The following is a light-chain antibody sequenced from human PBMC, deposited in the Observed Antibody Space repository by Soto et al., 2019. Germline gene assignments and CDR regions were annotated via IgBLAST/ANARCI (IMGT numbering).Light chain of an antibody. J-gene: IGKJ4*01. CDR2: GAS. V-gene: IGKV3-15*01. Sequence: EIVLTQFPATLSVSPGERATLSCRASQSVSSNLAWYQQKPGQPPRSLIHGASTRDTGTPARFSGSGSGTEFTLTISRLQPEDSEVYSCQQRSNWPLTFGGGTKVDI. CDR3: QQRSNWPLT. CDR1: QSVSSN.